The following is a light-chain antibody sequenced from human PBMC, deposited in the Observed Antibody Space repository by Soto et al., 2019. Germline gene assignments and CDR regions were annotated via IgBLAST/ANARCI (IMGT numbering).Light chain of an antibody. Sequence: DIVMTQSPDSLAVSLGERATINCKSSQSVLYSSNNKNYLAWYQQRPGQPPKLLIYWASTRESGVPDRFSGSGSGTDFSLTITSLRAEDVAVYYWQQYESTPPTFGQGTKLEIK. V-gene: IGKV4-1*01. CDR1: QSVLYSSNNKNY. CDR2: WAS. CDR3: QQYESTPPT. J-gene: IGKJ2*01.